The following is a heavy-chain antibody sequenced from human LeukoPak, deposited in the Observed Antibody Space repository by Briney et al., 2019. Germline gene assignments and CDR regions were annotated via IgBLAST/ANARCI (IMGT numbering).Heavy chain of an antibody. Sequence: GGSLRLSCSASGFTFSDSYMTWVRQAPGKGVEWVAYISGSGHDINYSESAKGRFTISRDNAKNSLYLQMNSLRAEDTAVYYCARAGRKSRGVDIVRKKETDYYYMDVWGKGTTVTVSS. CDR2: ISGSGHDI. CDR1: GFTFSDSY. D-gene: IGHD2-15*01. CDR3: ARAGRKSRGVDIVRKKETDYYYMDV. V-gene: IGHV3-11*04. J-gene: IGHJ6*03.